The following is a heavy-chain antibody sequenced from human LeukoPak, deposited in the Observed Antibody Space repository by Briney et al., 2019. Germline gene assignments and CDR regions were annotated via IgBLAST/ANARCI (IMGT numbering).Heavy chain of an antibody. CDR1: GLTFSNYA. CDR3: AKDPNGDYVGAFDD. Sequence: GGSLRLSCAASGLTFSNYAITWVRQAPGKGLEWVSSIVGSGDGTNYADSVKGRFTISRDNSKNTLYLQMNSLRVEDAAVYYCAKDPNGDYVGAFDDWGQGTMVTVSS. V-gene: IGHV3-23*01. J-gene: IGHJ3*01. CDR2: IVGSGDGT. D-gene: IGHD4-17*01.